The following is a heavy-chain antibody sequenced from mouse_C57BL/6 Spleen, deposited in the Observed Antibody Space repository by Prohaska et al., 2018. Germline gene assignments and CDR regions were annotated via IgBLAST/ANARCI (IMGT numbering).Heavy chain of an antibody. Sequence: GSSMKLSCTASGFTFSDYYMALVRQVPEKGLEWVANINYDGSSTYYLDSLKSRFIISRDNAKNILYLQMSSLKSEDTGTYYCERDPGYFDGWGTGTTVTVSS. CDR3: ERDPGYFDG. V-gene: IGHV5-16*01. J-gene: IGHJ1*03. CDR2: INYDGSST. CDR1: GFTFSDYY.